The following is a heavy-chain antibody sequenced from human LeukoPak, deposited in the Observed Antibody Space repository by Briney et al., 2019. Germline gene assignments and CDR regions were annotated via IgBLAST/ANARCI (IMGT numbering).Heavy chain of an antibody. CDR1: GGSISSGGYY. CDR3: ARGHSSSWYRAPNWFDP. D-gene: IGHD6-13*01. CDR2: IYYSGST. Sequence: SETLSLTCTVSGGSISSGGYYWSWIRQHPGKGLEWIGYIYYSGSTYYNPSLKSRVTISVDTSKNQFSLKLSSVTAADTAVYYCARGHSSSWYRAPNWFDPWGQGTLVTVSS. J-gene: IGHJ5*02. V-gene: IGHV4-30-4*08.